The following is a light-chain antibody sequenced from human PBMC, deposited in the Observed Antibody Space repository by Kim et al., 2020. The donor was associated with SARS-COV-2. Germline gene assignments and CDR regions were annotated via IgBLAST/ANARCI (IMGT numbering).Light chain of an antibody. CDR2: TAS. CDR1: QSISSW. V-gene: IGKV1-5*03. CDR3: QHYSGYPLA. Sequence: DIQMTQSPSTLSASVGDRVTITCRASQSISSWLAWYQQRPGKAPKLLIYTASTLEYGVPSRFSGSGSGTEFTLTFSSLQPEDFATYYCQHYSGYPLAFGGGTKVDIK. J-gene: IGKJ4*01.